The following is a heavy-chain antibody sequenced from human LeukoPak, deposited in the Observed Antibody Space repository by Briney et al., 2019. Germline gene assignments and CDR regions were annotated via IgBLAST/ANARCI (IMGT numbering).Heavy chain of an antibody. CDR3: ARAVAGYDAFDI. V-gene: IGHV3-30*03. CDR1: GFTLSNFG. Sequence: GGSLRLSCATSGFTLSNFGMQWVRQAPGRGLEWVAVISHDGSTTFYADSVKGRFTISRDNSKNTLDLQMYSLRVEDTAVYYCARAVAGYDAFDIWGQGTMVTVSS. D-gene: IGHD6-19*01. CDR2: ISHDGSTT. J-gene: IGHJ3*02.